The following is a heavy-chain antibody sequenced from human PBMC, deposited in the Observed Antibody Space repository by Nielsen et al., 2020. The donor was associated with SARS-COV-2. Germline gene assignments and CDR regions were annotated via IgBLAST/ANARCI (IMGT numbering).Heavy chain of an antibody. CDR2: INSDGSST. CDR3: ARGPIVGATEVVAFDI. CDR1: GFTFSSYW. V-gene: IGHV3-74*01. J-gene: IGHJ3*02. Sequence: GGSLRLSCAASGFTFSSYWMHWVRQAPGKGLVWVSRINSDGSSTSYADSVKGRFTISRDNAKNTLYLQMNSLRAEDTAVYYCARGPIVGATEVVAFDIWGQGTMVTVSS. D-gene: IGHD1-26*01.